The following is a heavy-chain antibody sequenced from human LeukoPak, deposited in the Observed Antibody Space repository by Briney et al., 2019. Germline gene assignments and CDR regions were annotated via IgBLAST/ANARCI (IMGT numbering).Heavy chain of an antibody. V-gene: IGHV3-33*08. CDR3: ARDPRDSSSSLRGLPTYGMDV. J-gene: IGHJ6*02. Sequence: PGGSLRLSCAASGFTFSSYGMHWVRQAPGKGLEWVAVIWYDGSNKYYADSVKGRFTISRDNSKNTLYLQMNSLRAEDTAVYYCARDPRDSSSSLRGLPTYGMDVWGQGTTVTVSS. CDR1: GFTFSSYG. D-gene: IGHD6-6*01. CDR2: IWYDGSNK.